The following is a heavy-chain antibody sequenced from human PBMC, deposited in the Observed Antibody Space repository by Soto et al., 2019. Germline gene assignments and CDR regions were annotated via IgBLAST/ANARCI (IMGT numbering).Heavy chain of an antibody. Sequence: SETLSLTCAVYGGSFSGYYWSWILQPPGKGLEWIGEINHSGSTNYNPSLKSRVTISVDTSKNQFSLKLSSVTAADTAVYYCARSPTMVRGVYFDYWGQGTLVTVSS. J-gene: IGHJ4*02. V-gene: IGHV4-34*01. CDR3: ARSPTMVRGVYFDY. D-gene: IGHD3-10*01. CDR2: INHSGST. CDR1: GGSFSGYY.